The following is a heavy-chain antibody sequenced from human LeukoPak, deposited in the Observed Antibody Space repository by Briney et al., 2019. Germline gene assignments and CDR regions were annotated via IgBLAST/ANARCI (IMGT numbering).Heavy chain of an antibody. V-gene: IGHV3-9*01. J-gene: IGHJ5*02. CDR1: GFTFDDYA. D-gene: IGHD6-6*01. CDR3: AREVDGVAARFDP. CDR2: ISWNSGSI. Sequence: PGGSLRLSCAASGFTFDDYAMHWVRQAPGKGLEWVSGISWNSGSIGYADSVKGRFTISRDNAKNSLYLQMNSLRAEDTAVYYCAREVDGVAARFDPWGQGTLVTVSS.